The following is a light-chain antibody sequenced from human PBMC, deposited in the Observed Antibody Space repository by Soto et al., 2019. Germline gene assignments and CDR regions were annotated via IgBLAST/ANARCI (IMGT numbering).Light chain of an antibody. V-gene: IGLV2-14*01. J-gene: IGLJ1*01. CDR1: SSDVGGYNY. Sequence: QSVLTQPASVSGSPGQSITISCTGTSSDVGGYNYVSWYQQHPGKAPKLMIYDVSHRPSGVSNRFSGSKSGNTASLTISGLQAEDEADYYCSSYTSRTTLPVFGTGTKVTVL. CDR2: DVS. CDR3: SSYTSRTTLPV.